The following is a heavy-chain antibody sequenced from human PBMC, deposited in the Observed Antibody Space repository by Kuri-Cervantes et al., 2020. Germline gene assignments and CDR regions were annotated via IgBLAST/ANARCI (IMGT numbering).Heavy chain of an antibody. CDR3: AALKDVGSWHFDY. V-gene: IGHV4-34*01. D-gene: IGHD6-13*01. Sequence: GSLRLSCAVYGGSFSGYFWSWIRQPPGKGLDWIGEINHSGSTNYNPSLKSRVTISVDTSKNQFSLKLSSVTAADTAVYYCAALKDVGSWHFDYWGQGTLVTVSS. J-gene: IGHJ4*02. CDR2: INHSGST. CDR1: GGSFSGYF.